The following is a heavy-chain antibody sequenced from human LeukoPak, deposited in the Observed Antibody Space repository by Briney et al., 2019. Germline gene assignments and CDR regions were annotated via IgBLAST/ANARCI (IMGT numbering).Heavy chain of an antibody. V-gene: IGHV4-30-2*01. CDR1: GGSISSGGYS. CDR2: IYHSGST. Sequence: SETLSLTCAVSGGSISSGGYSWXWIRPPPGKGLEWIGYIYHSGSTYYNPSLKSRVTISADRSKNQFSLKLSSVTAADTAVYYCASQRGYSGYAFDYWGQGTLVTVSS. J-gene: IGHJ4*02. CDR3: ASQRGYSGYAFDY. D-gene: IGHD5-12*01.